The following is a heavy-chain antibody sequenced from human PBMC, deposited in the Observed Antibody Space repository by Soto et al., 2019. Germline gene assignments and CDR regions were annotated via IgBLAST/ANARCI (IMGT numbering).Heavy chain of an antibody. D-gene: IGHD4-17*01. J-gene: IGHJ4*02. CDR1: VGSFSGYY. V-gene: IGHV4-34*01. CDR3: ARHEIPPTVTLGY. CDR2: IYHSGST. Sequence: PSETLSLTCAVYVGSFSGYYWSWIRQPPGKGLEWIGEIYHSGSTNYNPSLKSRVTISVDTSKNQFSLKLSSVTAADTAVYYCARHEIPPTVTLGYWGQGTLVTVSS.